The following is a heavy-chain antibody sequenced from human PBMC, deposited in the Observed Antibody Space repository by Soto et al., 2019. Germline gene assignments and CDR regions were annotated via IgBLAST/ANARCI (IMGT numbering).Heavy chain of an antibody. J-gene: IGHJ5*02. Sequence: SETLSLTCTVSGGSISSGDYYWSWIRQPPGKGLEWIGYIYYSGSTYYNPSLKSRVTISVDTSKNQFSLKLSSVTAADTAVYYCARSDVLRYFDWLYWFDPWGQGTLVTVSS. CDR2: IYYSGST. CDR1: GGSISSGDYY. D-gene: IGHD3-9*01. V-gene: IGHV4-30-4*01. CDR3: ARSDVLRYFDWLYWFDP.